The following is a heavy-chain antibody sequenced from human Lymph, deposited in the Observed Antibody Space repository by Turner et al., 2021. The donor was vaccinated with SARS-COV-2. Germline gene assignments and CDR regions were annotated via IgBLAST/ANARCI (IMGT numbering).Heavy chain of an antibody. CDR3: ARPKSGSYFSPFDY. CDR2: ISYDGSNK. D-gene: IGHD1-26*01. CDR1: GFTFSSYA. J-gene: IGHJ4*02. Sequence: QVQLLESGGGVVQPGRSLRLPCAASGFTFSSYAMYWVRQAPGKGLEWVAVISYDGSNKYYADSVKGRFTISRDNSKNTLYLQMNSLRAEDTAVYYCARPKSGSYFSPFDYWGQGTLVTVSS. V-gene: IGHV3-30-3*01.